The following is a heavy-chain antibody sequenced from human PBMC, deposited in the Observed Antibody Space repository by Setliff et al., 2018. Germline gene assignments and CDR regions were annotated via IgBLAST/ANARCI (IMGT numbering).Heavy chain of an antibody. J-gene: IGHJ5*02. D-gene: IGHD2-21*01. CDR3: VRALVYCSGDCYPRYFDA. CDR1: GTSLDSIANGNQF. Sequence: PSETLSLTCSVSGTSLDSIANGNQFWGWIRQPAGKGLEWIGQIFMSGSTDYDPSFESRVTISLDMSKNQFFLDLTSVTAADTGVYYCVRALVYCSGDCYPRYFDAWGQGTLVAVSS. CDR2: IFMSGST. V-gene: IGHV4-61*09.